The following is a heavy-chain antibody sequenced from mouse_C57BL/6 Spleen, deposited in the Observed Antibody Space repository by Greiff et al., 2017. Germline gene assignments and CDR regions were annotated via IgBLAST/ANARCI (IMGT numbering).Heavy chain of an antibody. CDR3: ARGDYYDYDGVYFDY. D-gene: IGHD2-4*01. CDR2: ISYDGSN. V-gene: IGHV3-6*01. J-gene: IGHJ2*01. CDR1: GYSITSGYY. Sequence: VQLKESGPGLVKPSQSLSLTCSVTGYSITSGYYWNWIRQFPGNKLEWMGYISYDGSNNYNPSLKNRISITRDTSKNQFFLKLNSVTTEDTATYYCARGDYYDYDGVYFDYWGQGTTLTVSS.